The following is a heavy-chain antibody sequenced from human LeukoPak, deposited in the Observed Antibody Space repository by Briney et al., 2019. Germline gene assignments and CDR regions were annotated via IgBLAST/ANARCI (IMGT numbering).Heavy chain of an antibody. D-gene: IGHD1-1*01. V-gene: IGHV4-61*02. J-gene: IGHJ4*02. CDR2: IYISGST. Sequence: SQTLSLACTVACRSISIGSYGCAWIRQPAGKGLDWFGRIYISGSTNYNPSLKRRATISMDTSKNQFYRKLRSLSAADTAVYYCARAPRPWNDFAYWGQGTLVTVYS. CDR1: CRSISIGSYG. CDR3: ARAPRPWNDFAY.